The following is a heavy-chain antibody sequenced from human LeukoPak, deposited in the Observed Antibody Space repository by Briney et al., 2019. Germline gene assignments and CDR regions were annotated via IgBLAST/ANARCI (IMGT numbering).Heavy chain of an antibody. CDR3: ARSSYSSSSSV. CDR2: INSDGSEG. Sequence: GGSLRLSCAASGFMFSSNWMSWSRQAPGKGLEWVASINSDGSEGYYADVVKGRFTTSRDNAKNSLYLQINSLRAEDTAVYYCARSSYSSSSSVWGQGTMVTVSS. J-gene: IGHJ3*01. V-gene: IGHV3-7*03. CDR1: GFMFSSNW. D-gene: IGHD6-6*01.